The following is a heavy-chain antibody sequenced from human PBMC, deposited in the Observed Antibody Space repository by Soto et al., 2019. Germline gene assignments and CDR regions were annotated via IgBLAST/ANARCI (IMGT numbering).Heavy chain of an antibody. CDR2: SYWDDDK. V-gene: IGHV2-5*02. Sequence: QITLKESGPTLVKPTQTLTLTCTFSGFSLSTSGVGVGWIRQPPGKALEWLALSYWDDDKRYSPSLKSRLPITKDTSKNQVVLTMTNMDPVDTATYYCAHRLSYGSGSYYMRDAFDIWGQGTMVTVSS. D-gene: IGHD3-10*01. J-gene: IGHJ3*02. CDR1: GFSLSTSGVG. CDR3: AHRLSYGSGSYYMRDAFDI.